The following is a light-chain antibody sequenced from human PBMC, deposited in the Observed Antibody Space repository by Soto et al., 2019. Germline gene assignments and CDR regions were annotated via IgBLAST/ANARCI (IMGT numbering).Light chain of an antibody. J-gene: IGLJ1*01. CDR1: SSDVGGYNY. Sequence: QSALTQPASVSGSPGQSITISCTGTSSDVGGYNYVSWYQQHPGKAPKLMIYHVSNRPSGVSNRFSGSKSDNTASLTISGLQSEDEADYYCNSYTSSSTYVFGTGTKLTGL. CDR2: HVS. V-gene: IGLV2-14*01. CDR3: NSYTSSSTYV.